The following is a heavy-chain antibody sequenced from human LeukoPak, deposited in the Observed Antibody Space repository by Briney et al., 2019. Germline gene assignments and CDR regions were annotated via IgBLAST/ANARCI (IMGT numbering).Heavy chain of an antibody. D-gene: IGHD1-1*01. Sequence: PSETLSLTCTVSGGSISSYYWSWIRQPPGKGLEWIGYIYYSGSTNYNPSLKSRVTISVDTSRNQVSLKLSSVTAADTAVYYCARARRNRTHPDYYMDVWGKGTTVTVSS. J-gene: IGHJ6*03. V-gene: IGHV4-59*01. CDR3: ARARRNRTHPDYYMDV. CDR1: GGSISSYY. CDR2: IYYSGST.